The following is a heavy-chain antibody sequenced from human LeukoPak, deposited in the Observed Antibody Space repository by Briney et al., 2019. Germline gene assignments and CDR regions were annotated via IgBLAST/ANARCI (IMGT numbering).Heavy chain of an antibody. J-gene: IGHJ2*01. Sequence: GRSLRLSCAASGFTFSSYGMHWVRQAPGKGLEWVAVIWFDGSNKYYADSVHGRFTISRDNSKNTVHLQMNSLSAEDTAVYYCARDRCSGGRCYHDWYFDLWGRGTLVTVSS. CDR1: GFTFSSYG. CDR3: ARDRCSGGRCYHDWYFDL. CDR2: IWFDGSNK. V-gene: IGHV3-33*01. D-gene: IGHD2-15*01.